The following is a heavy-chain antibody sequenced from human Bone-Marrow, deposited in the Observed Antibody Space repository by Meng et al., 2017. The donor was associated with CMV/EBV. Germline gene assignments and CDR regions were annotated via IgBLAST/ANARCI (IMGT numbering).Heavy chain of an antibody. CDR1: GGSVSSGSYY. D-gene: IGHD2-2*01. V-gene: IGHV4-61*01. CDR2: IYYSGST. J-gene: IGHJ6*01. CDR3: ARDSWVVSRLGMDV. Sequence: SETLSLTCTVSGGSVSSGSYYWSWIRQPPGKGLEWIGYIYYSGSTNYNPSLKSRVTISVDTSKNQFSLKLSSVTAADTAVYYCARDSWVVSRLGMDVWGQGTTVTSYS.